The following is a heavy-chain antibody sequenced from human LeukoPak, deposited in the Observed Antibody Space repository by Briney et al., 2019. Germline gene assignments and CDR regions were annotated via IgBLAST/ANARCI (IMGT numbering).Heavy chain of an antibody. D-gene: IGHD3-22*01. J-gene: IGHJ4*02. Sequence: QPGGSLRLSCAASGFTFSTYDMHWVRQATGRGLEWVSGIRTAGDEYYPGSVKGRFSVSRENAKNSLHPQMNSLRAGDTAVYYCARDANGASGYPFDYWGQGTLVTVSS. CDR2: IRTAGDE. CDR3: ARDANGASGYPFDY. CDR1: GFTFSTYD. V-gene: IGHV3-13*01.